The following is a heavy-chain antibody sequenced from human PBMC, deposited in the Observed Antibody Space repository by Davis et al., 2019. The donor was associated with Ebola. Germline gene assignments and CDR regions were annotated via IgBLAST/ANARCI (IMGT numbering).Heavy chain of an antibody. J-gene: IGHJ6*02. CDR3: ARQMGSLTSA. CDR1: GYTFTKYW. D-gene: IGHD2-8*01. CDR2: IYPGDSNV. Sequence: GESLKISCKGFGYTFTKYWIGWVRQMPGKGLEWLGIIYPGDSNVKYSLSFEGQVTISVDKSINTAYLQWSSLKASDTGVYYCARQMGSLTSAWGQGTTVTVSS. V-gene: IGHV5-51*01.